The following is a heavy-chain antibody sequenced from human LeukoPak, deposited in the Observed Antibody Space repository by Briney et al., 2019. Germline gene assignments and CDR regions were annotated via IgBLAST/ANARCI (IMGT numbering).Heavy chain of an antibody. CDR1: GESFTNYP. D-gene: IGHD6-13*01. Sequence: ASVKVSCKASGESFTNYPIHWVRQAPGQGLEWMGWINPNSGGTSYAQKFQGRVTMTRDTSISTAYMELSRLRSDDTAVYYCARDVAAAPYYYYYMDVWGKGTTVTVSS. V-gene: IGHV1-2*02. J-gene: IGHJ6*03. CDR2: INPNSGGT. CDR3: ARDVAAAPYYYYYMDV.